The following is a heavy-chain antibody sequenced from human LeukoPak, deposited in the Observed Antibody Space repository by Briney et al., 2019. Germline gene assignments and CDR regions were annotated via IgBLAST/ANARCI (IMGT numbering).Heavy chain of an antibody. J-gene: IGHJ6*02. CDR2: IRGSGTYI. D-gene: IGHD4-11*01. CDR1: RFIFKDYT. V-gene: IGHV3-21*01. Sequence: GGSLRLSCAASRFIFKDYTMNWVRQAPGKGLEWVSSIRGSGTYIYYADSVKGRFTISSDNARNSLYLQMNNLRAEDTAVYYCATSYSTFYYYGLDVWGQGTTVTVSS. CDR3: ATSYSTFYYYGLDV.